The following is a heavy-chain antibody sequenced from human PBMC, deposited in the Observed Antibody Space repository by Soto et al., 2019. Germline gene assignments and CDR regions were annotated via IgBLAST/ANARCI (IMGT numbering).Heavy chain of an antibody. CDR3: TTDVGLIYYYYYGMDV. CDR2: IKSKTDGGTT. J-gene: IGHJ6*02. CDR1: GFTFSNAW. Sequence: LRLSCAASGFTFSNAWMSRVRQAPGKGLEWVGRIKSKTDGGTTDYAAPVKGRFTISRDDSKNTLYLQMNSLKTEDTAVYYCTTDVGLIYYYYYGMDVWGQGTTVTVSS. V-gene: IGHV3-15*01. D-gene: IGHD3-10*01.